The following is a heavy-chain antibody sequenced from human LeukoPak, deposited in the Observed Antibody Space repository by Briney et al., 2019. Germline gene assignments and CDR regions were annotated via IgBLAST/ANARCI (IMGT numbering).Heavy chain of an antibody. D-gene: IGHD4/OR15-4a*01. V-gene: IGHV1-18*01. Sequence: ASVKVSCKTSASTFSTYGITWVRQAPGRGLERMGWVYNGERTYAQQFQGRVTMTTERSTSTAYMDLTSLTSADTTVYFCARVTVVTTSPWSWGPKKNGQEVNWFDPWGQGTQVTVSS. CDR2: VYNGER. J-gene: IGHJ5*01. CDR1: ASTFSTYG. CDR3: ARVTVVTTSPWSWGPKKNGQEVNWFDP.